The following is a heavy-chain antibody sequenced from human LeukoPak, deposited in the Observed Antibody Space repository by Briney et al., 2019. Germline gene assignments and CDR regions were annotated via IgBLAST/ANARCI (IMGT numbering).Heavy chain of an antibody. CDR1: GGSISSSSYY. CDR3: ARVGTTVTTVIDY. CDR2: IYYSGST. J-gene: IGHJ4*02. D-gene: IGHD4-11*01. Sequence: SETLSLTCTVSGGSISSSSYYWGWLRQPPGKGLEWIGSIYYSGSTYYNPSLKSRVTISVDTSKNQFSLKLSSVTAADTAVYYCARVGTTVTTVIDYWGQGTLVTVSS. V-gene: IGHV4-39*07.